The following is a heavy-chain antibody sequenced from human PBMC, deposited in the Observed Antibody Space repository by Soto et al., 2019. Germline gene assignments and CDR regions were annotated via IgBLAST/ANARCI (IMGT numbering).Heavy chain of an antibody. CDR3: ATITGYSSGWYGREAFDI. CDR2: INHSGST. J-gene: IGHJ3*02. Sequence: SETLSLTCAVYGGSFSGYYWSWIRQPPGKGLEWIGEINHSGSTNYNPSLKSRVTISVDTSKNQFSLKLSSVTAADTAVYYCATITGYSSGWYGREAFDIWGQGTMVTVSS. CDR1: GGSFSGYY. V-gene: IGHV4-34*01. D-gene: IGHD6-19*01.